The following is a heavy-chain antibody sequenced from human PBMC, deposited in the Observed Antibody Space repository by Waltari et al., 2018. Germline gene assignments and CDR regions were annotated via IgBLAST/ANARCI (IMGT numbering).Heavy chain of an antibody. V-gene: IGHV4-61*02. J-gene: IGHJ3*02. D-gene: IGHD5-12*01. CDR1: GGSICRGSYY. Sequence: QVQLQESGPGLVKPSQTLSLTYTVLGGSICRGSYYWSWSRQPAGQGLEWIGRIYTSGSTNYNPSLKSRVTISVDTSKNQFALKLSSVTAADTAVYYCARSPVDIVAYDSGGAFDIWGQGTMVTVSS. CDR3: ARSPVDIVAYDSGGAFDI. CDR2: IYTSGST.